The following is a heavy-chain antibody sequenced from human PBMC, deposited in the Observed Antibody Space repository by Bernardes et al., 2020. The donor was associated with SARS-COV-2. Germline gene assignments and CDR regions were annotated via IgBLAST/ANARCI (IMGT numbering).Heavy chain of an antibody. J-gene: IGHJ4*02. D-gene: IGHD1-7*01. CDR2: INCNSGDT. Sequence: ASVKVSCKASGYTFTDYYTHWVRQAPGQGLEWMGWINCNSGDTQYAQQFQGRVTMARVSSISTAYMELIRLTSDDTAVYYCARVPGGLNYHFDSWGQGTLVTVSS. CDR3: ARVPGGLNYHFDS. V-gene: IGHV1-2*02. CDR1: GYTFTDYY.